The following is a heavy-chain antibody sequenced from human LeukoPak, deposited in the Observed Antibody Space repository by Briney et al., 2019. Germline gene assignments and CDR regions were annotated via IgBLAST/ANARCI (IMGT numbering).Heavy chain of an antibody. D-gene: IGHD6-19*01. CDR1: GGSINIHY. Sequence: PSETLSLTCTVSGGSINIHYWSWIRQPPGKGLQWIGDIYYGERTNYNPSLRSRVTISVDTSKNQLSLKLTSVLAADTAMYYCVRRDNTGWNYFDHWGQGILVTVSS. J-gene: IGHJ4*02. CDR3: VRRDNTGWNYFDH. CDR2: IYYGERT. V-gene: IGHV4-59*08.